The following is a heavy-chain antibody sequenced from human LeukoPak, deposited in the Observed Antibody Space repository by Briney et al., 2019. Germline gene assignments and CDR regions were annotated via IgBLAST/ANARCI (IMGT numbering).Heavy chain of an antibody. CDR2: IKQDGSEK. CDR3: ARSSHFRGSGYSSPFDY. D-gene: IGHD3-22*01. CDR1: GFTFSSYW. Sequence: GGSLRLSCAASGFTFSSYWMSWVRQAPGKGLEWVANIKQDGSEKYYVDSVKGRFTISRDNAKNSLYLQMNSLRAEDTAVYYCARSSHFRGSGYSSPFDYWGQGTLVTVSS. J-gene: IGHJ4*02. V-gene: IGHV3-7*01.